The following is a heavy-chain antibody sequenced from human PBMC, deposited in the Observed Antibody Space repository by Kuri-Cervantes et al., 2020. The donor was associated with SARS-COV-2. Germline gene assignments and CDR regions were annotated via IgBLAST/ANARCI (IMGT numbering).Heavy chain of an antibody. D-gene: IGHD3-22*01. CDR2: IYAGGGT. J-gene: IGHJ4*02. Sequence: LSLTCAASGFTFSSYWMSWVRQAPGKGLEWVSIIYAGGGTYYADSVKGQFTISRDNSKNTLYLQMNSLRAEDTAVYYCAKDSGYYDSSGYYRYWGQGTLVTVSS. CDR3: AKDSGYYDSSGYYRY. V-gene: IGHV3-66*02. CDR1: GFTFSSYW.